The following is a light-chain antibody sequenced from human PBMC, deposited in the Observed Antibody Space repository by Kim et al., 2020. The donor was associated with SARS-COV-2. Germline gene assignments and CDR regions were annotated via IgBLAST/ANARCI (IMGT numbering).Light chain of an antibody. CDR2: GKN. Sequence: SSELTQDPAVSVALGQTVRLTCQGDSLRNYYATWYQQRPGQAPTLVLYGKNDRPSGVSDRFSGSASGNTASLTITGAQAEDEADYYCKSRDSTGDNVLFGGGTQLTVL. CDR1: SLRNYY. CDR3: KSRDSTGDNVL. V-gene: IGLV3-19*01. J-gene: IGLJ3*02.